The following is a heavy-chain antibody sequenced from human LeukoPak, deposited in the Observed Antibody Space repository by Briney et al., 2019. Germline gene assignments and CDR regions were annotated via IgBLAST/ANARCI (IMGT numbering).Heavy chain of an antibody. D-gene: IGHD3-10*01. Sequence: SVKVSCKASGGTFSSYAISWVRQAPGQGLEWMGGIIPIFGTANYAQKFQGRVTITADESTSTAYMELSSLRSEDTAVYYCARDGWVGSGSIALVRYYYYMDVWGKGTTVTVSS. V-gene: IGHV1-69*13. CDR3: ARDGWVGSGSIALVRYYYYMDV. CDR1: GGTFSSYA. CDR2: IIPIFGTA. J-gene: IGHJ6*03.